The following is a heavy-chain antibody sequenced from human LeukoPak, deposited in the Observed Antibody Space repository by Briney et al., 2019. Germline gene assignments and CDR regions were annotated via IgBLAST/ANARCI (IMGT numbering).Heavy chain of an antibody. CDR3: ARETGYCSGGSCYYYYGMDV. J-gene: IGHJ6*02. Sequence: SETLSLTCTVSGGSISSYYWSWIRQPAGKGLEWIGRIYTSGSTNYNPSLKSRVTMSVDTSKNQFSLKLSSVTAADTAVYYCARETGYCSGGSCYYYYGMDVWGQGTTVTVSS. V-gene: IGHV4-4*07. CDR2: IYTSGST. D-gene: IGHD2-15*01. CDR1: GGSISSYY.